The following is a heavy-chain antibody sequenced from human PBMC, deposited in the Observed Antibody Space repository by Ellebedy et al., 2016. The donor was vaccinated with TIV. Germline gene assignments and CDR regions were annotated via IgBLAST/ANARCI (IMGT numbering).Heavy chain of an antibody. CDR3: ARKPQGLPFDY. CDR2: ISCYNGDT. Sequence: ASVKVSCKASGYTFTKYGISWVRQAPGQGLEWLGWISCYNGDTSYAQDFQGRVTVTTDTSTSTVYMELRSLRSDDTAVYYWARKPQGLPFDYWGQGTLVTVSS. V-gene: IGHV1-18*04. D-gene: IGHD1-14*01. J-gene: IGHJ4*02. CDR1: GYTFTKYG.